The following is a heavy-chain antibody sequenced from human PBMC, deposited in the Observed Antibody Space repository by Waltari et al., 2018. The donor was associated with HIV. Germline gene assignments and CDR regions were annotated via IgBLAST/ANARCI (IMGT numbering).Heavy chain of an antibody. CDR1: GFALDTTG. J-gene: IGHJ4*02. D-gene: IGHD2-8*02. CDR2: ISPNDNTP. CDR3: AKESFAATGPLEW. Sequence: EVHLTESGGGLVQPGGSLRVCCLISGFALDTTGMTWVRQSPGRGLWTCSSISPNDNTPPYADLVKVCFSISRDNSKNTVFLQMDILKSDDTATYFCAKESFAATGPLEWWGQGVLVTVAS. V-gene: IGHV3-23*01.